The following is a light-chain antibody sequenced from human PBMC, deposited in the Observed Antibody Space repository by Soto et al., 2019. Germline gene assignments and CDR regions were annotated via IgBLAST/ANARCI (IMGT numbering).Light chain of an antibody. CDR2: DAS. Sequence: EFVLTQSPGTLSLSPGERATLSCRASQTVRNNYLAWYQQKPGQAPRLLIYDASSRATGVPARFTGSGSETDFTLTISSLEPEDFAVYYCQHRMNWPLTFGQGTRLEI. J-gene: IGKJ5*01. CDR3: QHRMNWPLT. V-gene: IGKV3D-20*02. CDR1: QTVRNNY.